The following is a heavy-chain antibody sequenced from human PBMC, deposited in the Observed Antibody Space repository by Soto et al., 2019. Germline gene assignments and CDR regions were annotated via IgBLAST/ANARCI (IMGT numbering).Heavy chain of an antibody. J-gene: IGHJ5*02. D-gene: IGHD3-3*01. CDR2: INAGNGNT. CDR3: ARDHRNYDFGFDP. V-gene: IGHV1-3*01. CDR1: GYTFTSYA. Sequence: ASVKVSCKASGYTFTSYAMHWVRQAPGQRLEWMGWINAGNGNTKYSQKFQGRVPITRDTSASTAYMELSSLRSEDTAVYYCARDHRNYDFGFDPWGQGTLVTVSS.